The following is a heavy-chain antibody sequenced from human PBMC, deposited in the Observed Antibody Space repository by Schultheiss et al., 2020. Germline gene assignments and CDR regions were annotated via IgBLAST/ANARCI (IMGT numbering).Heavy chain of an antibody. CDR1: GFTFSSYA. V-gene: IGHV3-30*01. J-gene: IGHJ4*02. CDR2: ISYDGSNK. Sequence: GESLKISCAASGFTFSSYAMHWVRQAPGKGLEWVAVISYDGSNKYYADSVKGRFTISRDNSKNTLYLQMNTLSIEDTAVFYCARGQYCIPGDCFLVDSWGQGALGT. CDR3: ARGQYCIPGDCFLVDS. D-gene: IGHD2-21*02.